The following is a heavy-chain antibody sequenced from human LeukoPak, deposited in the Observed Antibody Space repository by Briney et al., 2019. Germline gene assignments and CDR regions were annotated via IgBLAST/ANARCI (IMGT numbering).Heavy chain of an antibody. D-gene: IGHD4-17*01. Sequence: SETLSLTCTVSGGSISSYYWSWIRQPPGKGLEWIGYIYYSGSTNYNPSLKSRVTISVDTSKNQFSLKLSSVTAADTAVYYCASTSLETTRNAFDIWGQGTMVTVSS. CDR3: ASTSLETTRNAFDI. CDR2: IYYSGST. J-gene: IGHJ3*02. CDR1: GGSISSYY. V-gene: IGHV4-59*08.